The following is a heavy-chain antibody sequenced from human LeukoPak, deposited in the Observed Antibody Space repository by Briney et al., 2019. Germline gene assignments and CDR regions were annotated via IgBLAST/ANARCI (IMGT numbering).Heavy chain of an antibody. V-gene: IGHV4-59*01. D-gene: IGHD1-26*01. CDR3: ARDVGALLY. J-gene: IGHJ4*02. Sequence: SETLSLTCTVSGVSISSYYWSWIRQPPGKGLEWIGYIYYSGSTNYNPSLKSRVTISVDTSKNQFSLKLSSVTAADTAVYYCARDVGALLYWGQGTLVTVSS. CDR2: IYYSGST. CDR1: GVSISSYY.